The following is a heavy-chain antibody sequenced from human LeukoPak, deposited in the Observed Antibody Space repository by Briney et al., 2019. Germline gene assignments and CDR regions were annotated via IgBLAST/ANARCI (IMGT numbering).Heavy chain of an antibody. V-gene: IGHV4-59*08. CDR2: ISDIGSI. Sequence: SETLSLTCTVSGGSISSYYWSWIRQPPGKGLEWIAYISDIGSINYNPSLKSRVTVSLETSKNQFSLKLSSVTAADTAVYYCAGHHPRNTVDFWGQGTLVTVSS. CDR1: GGSISSYY. J-gene: IGHJ4*02. CDR3: AGHHPRNTVDF. D-gene: IGHD2-8*02.